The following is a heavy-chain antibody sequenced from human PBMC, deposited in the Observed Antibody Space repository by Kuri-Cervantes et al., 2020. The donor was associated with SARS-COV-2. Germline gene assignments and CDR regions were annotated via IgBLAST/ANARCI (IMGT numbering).Heavy chain of an antibody. CDR1: GYSFTSYW. J-gene: IGHJ6*02. D-gene: IGHD3-9*01. CDR2: TDPSDSYT. V-gene: IGHV5-10-1*01. Sequence: GGSLRLSCKGSGYSFTSYWISWVRQMPGKGLEWMGRTDPSDSYTNYSPSFQGHVTISADKSISTAYLQWSSLKASDTAMYYCARLGGDILTGYWKYYYGMDVWGQGTTVTVSS. CDR3: ARLGGDILTGYWKYYYGMDV.